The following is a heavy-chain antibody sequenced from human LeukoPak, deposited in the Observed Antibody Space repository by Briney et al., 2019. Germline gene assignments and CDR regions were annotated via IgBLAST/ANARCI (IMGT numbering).Heavy chain of an antibody. Sequence: ASVKVSCKASGYTFTSYDISWVRQAPGQGLEWMGWISAYNGNTNYAQKLRGRVTMTTDTSTSTAYMELRSLRSDDTAVYYCARVLSSSHPDGYYYYYYMDVWGTGTTVTVSS. J-gene: IGHJ6*03. CDR1: GYTFTSYD. CDR2: ISAYNGNT. CDR3: ARVLSSSHPDGYYYYYYMDV. V-gene: IGHV1-18*01. D-gene: IGHD5-24*01.